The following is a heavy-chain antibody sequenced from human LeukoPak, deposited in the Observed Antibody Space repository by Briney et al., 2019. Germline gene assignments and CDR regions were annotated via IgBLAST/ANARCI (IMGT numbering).Heavy chain of an antibody. CDR1: GFTFSSYG. CDR3: AKDRPSSMNAFDI. CDR2: ISYDGSNK. V-gene: IGHV3-30*18. Sequence: PGRSLRLSCAASGFTFSSYGMHWVRQAPGKGLEWVAVISYDGSNKYYADSVKGRFTISRDNSKNTLYLQMNSLRAEDTAVYYCAKDRPSSMNAFDIWGQGTMVTVSS. D-gene: IGHD6-13*01. J-gene: IGHJ3*02.